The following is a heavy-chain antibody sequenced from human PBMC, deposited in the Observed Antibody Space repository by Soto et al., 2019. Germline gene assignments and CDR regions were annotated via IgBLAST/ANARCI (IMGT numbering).Heavy chain of an antibody. J-gene: IGHJ4*02. D-gene: IGHD3-9*01. CDR3: ARGIIRDDILTGYSYDY. V-gene: IGHV4-34*01. CDR1: GGSFSGYY. CDR2: INHSGST. Sequence: ASETRSLTCAVYGGSFSGYYWSWIRQPPGKGLEWIGEINHSGSTNYNPSLKSRVTISVDTSKNQFSLKLSSVTAADTAVYYCARGIIRDDILTGYSYDYWGQGTLVTVSS.